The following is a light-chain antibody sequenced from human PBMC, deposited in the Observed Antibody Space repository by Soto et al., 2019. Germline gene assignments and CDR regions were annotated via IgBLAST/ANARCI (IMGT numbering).Light chain of an antibody. V-gene: IGKV2-28*01. J-gene: IGKJ4*01. Sequence: EIVMTQAPLFLPVTAGEPASISCRSSQSLLHSDGYNDLAWYLQKPGHSPQLLIDLAANRASGVPDRFSGSGSGTDFTLRISRVEAEDVGVYYCMQVLQTPTFGGGTKVDIK. CDR2: LAA. CDR1: QSLLHSDGYND. CDR3: MQVLQTPT.